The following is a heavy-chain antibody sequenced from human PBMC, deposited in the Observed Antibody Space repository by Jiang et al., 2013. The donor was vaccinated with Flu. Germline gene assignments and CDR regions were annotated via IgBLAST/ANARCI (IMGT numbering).Heavy chain of an antibody. D-gene: IGHD4-17*01. CDR3: ARHFTWTTVTTWGRATGFDP. J-gene: IGHJ5*02. Sequence: GSGLVKPSETLSLTCTVSGGSISSSSYYWGWIRQPPGKGLEWIGSIYYSGSTYYNPSLKSRVTISVDTSKNQFSLKLSSVTAADTAVYYCARHFTWTTVTTWGRATGFDPWGQGTLVTVSS. CDR1: GGSISSSSYY. V-gene: IGHV4-39*01. CDR2: IYYSGST.